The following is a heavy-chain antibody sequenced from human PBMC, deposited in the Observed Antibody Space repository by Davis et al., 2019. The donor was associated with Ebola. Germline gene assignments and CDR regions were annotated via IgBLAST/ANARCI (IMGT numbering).Heavy chain of an antibody. D-gene: IGHD2-21*02. CDR2: LGTSADT. V-gene: IGHV3-23*01. Sequence: PGGSLRLSCAASGFIFRSYVMSWVRQAPGKGLEWVSTLGTSADTYYADSVKGRFTISRDNSRNTLYLQMNGLRVEDTAIYYCAKDTANIWFDIWGQGTMATVSS. J-gene: IGHJ3*02. CDR1: GFIFRSYV. CDR3: AKDTANIWFDI.